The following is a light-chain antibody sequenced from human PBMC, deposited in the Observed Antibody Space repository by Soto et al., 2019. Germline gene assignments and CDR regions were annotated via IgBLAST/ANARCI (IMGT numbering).Light chain of an antibody. J-gene: IGLJ1*01. Sequence: ALTQPASVSGSPGQSITISCTGTSSDVGANIFVSWYQQHPGKVPKLMIYTVSSRPSGVSQRFSGSKSGNTASLTISGLQAEDEADYYCSSFTTDSTYVFGTGTKVTVL. CDR1: SSDVGANIF. CDR3: SSFTTDSTYV. CDR2: TVS. V-gene: IGLV2-14*01.